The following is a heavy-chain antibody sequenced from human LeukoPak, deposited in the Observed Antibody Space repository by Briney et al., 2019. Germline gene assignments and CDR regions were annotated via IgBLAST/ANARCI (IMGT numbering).Heavy chain of an antibody. D-gene: IGHD2-21*02. CDR2: IYHSGST. Sequence: SGTLSLTCAVSGGSISSSNWWSWVRQPPGQGLEWIGEIYHSGSTNYNPSLKSRATISVDKSKNQFSLKLSSVTAADTAVYYCARIRVGTFDYWGQGTLVTVSS. J-gene: IGHJ4*02. CDR1: GGSISSSNW. CDR3: ARIRVGTFDY. V-gene: IGHV4-4*02.